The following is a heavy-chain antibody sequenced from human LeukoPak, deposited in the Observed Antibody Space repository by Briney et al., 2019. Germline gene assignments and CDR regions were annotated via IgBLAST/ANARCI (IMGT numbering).Heavy chain of an antibody. V-gene: IGHV3-7*01. Sequence: VQPGGSLSLFCAASGFTFRSHWMSWVRQAPGKGLEWVANINQDGSETHYVDSVKGRFTISRDNAWNSLYLQMNSLRAEDTAMYYGARDHVAPGIYFDYWGQGTLVTVSS. CDR2: INQDGSET. CDR1: GFTFRSHW. J-gene: IGHJ4*02. CDR3: ARDHVAPGIYFDY. D-gene: IGHD6-13*01.